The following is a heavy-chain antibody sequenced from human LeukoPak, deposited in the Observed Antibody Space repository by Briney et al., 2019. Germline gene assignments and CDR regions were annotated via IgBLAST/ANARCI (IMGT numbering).Heavy chain of an antibody. J-gene: IGHJ4*02. V-gene: IGHV3-48*03. CDR1: GFTFSSYE. Sequence: GESLRLSCAASGFTFSSYEMNWVRQAPGKGLEWVSYISSSGSTIYYADSVKGRFTISRDNAKNSLYLQMNSLRAEDTAVYYCARPSGYWKGEFDYWGQGTLVTVSS. D-gene: IGHD5-12*01. CDR3: ARPSGYWKGEFDY. CDR2: ISSSGSTI.